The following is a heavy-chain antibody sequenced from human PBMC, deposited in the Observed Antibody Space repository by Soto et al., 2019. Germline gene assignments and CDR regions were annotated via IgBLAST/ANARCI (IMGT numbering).Heavy chain of an antibody. CDR2: MNPNSGNT. D-gene: IGHD1-26*01. J-gene: IGHJ4*01. CDR3: AMERGGRREW. V-gene: IGHV1-8*01. CDR1: GYTFTSYD. Sequence: QVQLVQSWAEVKKPGASVKVSCKASGYTFTSYDINWVRQATGQGLEWMGWMNPNSGNTGYAQKLQGGVTMTRNTSISTAYMDMSSLRSEVTTVYYLAMERGGRREWWGDGTLVNVSS.